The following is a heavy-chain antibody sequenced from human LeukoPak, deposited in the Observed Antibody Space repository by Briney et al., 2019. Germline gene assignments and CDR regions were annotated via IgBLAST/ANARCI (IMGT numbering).Heavy chain of an antibody. CDR1: GYTLTRYA. J-gene: IGHJ4*02. CDR2: ISTYNGDT. Sequence: GASVKVSCRASGYTLTRYAISWVRQAPGQGLEWMGWISTYNGDTNYAQNLQGRVTMTRDTSTSTAYMELRSLRSDDTAVYYCARDPSNTSGRYIYFDSWSQGTLVTVSS. V-gene: IGHV1-18*04. CDR3: ARDPSNTSGRYIYFDS. D-gene: IGHD6-19*01.